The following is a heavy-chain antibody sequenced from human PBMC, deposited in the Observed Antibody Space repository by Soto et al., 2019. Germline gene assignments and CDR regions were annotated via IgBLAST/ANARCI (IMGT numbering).Heavy chain of an antibody. Sequence: GGSLRLSCAASGFTFSDHYMDWVRQAPGKGLEWVGRTRNRDNGYTAEYAASVKGRFTISRDASKNSLYLQMNSLQTEDTAVYYCSINYYDTSGYSIDIWGQGTMVTVSS. V-gene: IGHV3-72*01. D-gene: IGHD3-22*01. CDR3: SINYYDTSGYSIDI. J-gene: IGHJ3*02. CDR2: TRNRDNGYTA. CDR1: GFTFSDHY.